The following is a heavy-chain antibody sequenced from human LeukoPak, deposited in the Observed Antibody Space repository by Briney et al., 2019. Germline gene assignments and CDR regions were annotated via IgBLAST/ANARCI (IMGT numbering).Heavy chain of an antibody. CDR2: INPNSGGT. D-gene: IGHD3-22*01. J-gene: IGHJ5*02. Sequence: ASVKVSCKASGYTFTGYYMHWVRQAPGQGLEWMGWINPNSGGTNYAQKFQGRVTMTRDTSISTAYMELRSLRSDDTAVYYCARAATHYYDSSGYYIGETYNWFDPWGQGTLVTVSS. CDR3: ARAATHYYDSSGYYIGETYNWFDP. V-gene: IGHV1-2*02. CDR1: GYTFTGYY.